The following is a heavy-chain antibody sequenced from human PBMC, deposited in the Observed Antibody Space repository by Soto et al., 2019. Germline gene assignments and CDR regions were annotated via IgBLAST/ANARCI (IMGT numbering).Heavy chain of an antibody. CDR2: ISSSSSYI. J-gene: IGHJ6*02. D-gene: IGHD6-13*01. CDR3: ARDFGGYSSSWYFRYYYYYYGMDV. V-gene: IGHV3-21*01. CDR1: GFTFSSYS. Sequence: EVQLVESGGGLVKPGGSLRLSCAASGFTFSSYSMNWVRQAPGKGLEWVSSISSSSSYIYYADSVKGRFTISRDNAKNSLYLHMNSLRAEDTAVYYCARDFGGYSSSWYFRYYYYYYGMDVWGQGTTVTVSS.